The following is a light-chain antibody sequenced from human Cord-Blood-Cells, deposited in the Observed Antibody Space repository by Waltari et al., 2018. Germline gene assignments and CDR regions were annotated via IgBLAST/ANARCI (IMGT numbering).Light chain of an antibody. V-gene: IGKV1-5*01. CDR3: QQYNSYPYT. Sequence: DIQMTQSPSTLSASVGDRVTITCRASQSISSWLAWYQQKPGKAPKLLIYDASSLESGVPPRFSGSGSGTEFTLTISSLQPDDFATDDCQQYNSYPYTFGQGTKLEIK. CDR2: DAS. J-gene: IGKJ2*01. CDR1: QSISSW.